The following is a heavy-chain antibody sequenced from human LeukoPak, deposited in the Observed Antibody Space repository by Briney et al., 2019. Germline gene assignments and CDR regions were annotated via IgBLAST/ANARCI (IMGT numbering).Heavy chain of an antibody. D-gene: IGHD1-14*01. CDR3: ARDPTGTAFDP. V-gene: IGHV4-4*07. CDR2: LQPSGAT. J-gene: IGHJ5*02. CDR1: GASISSYY. Sequence: SETLSLTCIVSGASISSYYWSWIRHPAGKELEWIGRLQPSGATNYNPSLESRVTMSVDTSKNQFSLSLTSVTAADTAVYYCARDPTGTAFDPWGQGTLVTVPS.